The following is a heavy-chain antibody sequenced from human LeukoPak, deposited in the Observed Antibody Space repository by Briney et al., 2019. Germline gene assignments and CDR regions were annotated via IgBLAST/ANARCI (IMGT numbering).Heavy chain of an antibody. D-gene: IGHD6-6*01. Sequence: ASVKVSCKGSGYTFTSYYIHWVRQAPGQGLEWMGCINPNSGDTNYTQKFQGRVTMARDSSINTVYMELSRLTSDDTAVYYCAKDRWRDGSSSFDNWGQGTLVTVSS. CDR1: GYTFTSYY. CDR2: INPNSGDT. CDR3: AKDRWRDGSSSFDN. J-gene: IGHJ4*02. V-gene: IGHV1-2*02.